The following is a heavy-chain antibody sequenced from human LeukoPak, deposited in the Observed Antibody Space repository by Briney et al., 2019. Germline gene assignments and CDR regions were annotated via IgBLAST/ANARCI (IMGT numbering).Heavy chain of an antibody. D-gene: IGHD3-22*01. CDR3: ARDSSGYYYPDAFDI. CDR1: GFNFNGHE. V-gene: IGHV3-48*03. Sequence: GGSLRLSCAASGFNFNGHEMNWVRQAPGQGLEWIAYISGSGSVIYYADSVKGRFTISRDNAKDSLFLQMNSLRAEDTAVYYCARDSSGYYYPDAFDIWGQGTMVTVSS. J-gene: IGHJ3*02. CDR2: ISGSGSVI.